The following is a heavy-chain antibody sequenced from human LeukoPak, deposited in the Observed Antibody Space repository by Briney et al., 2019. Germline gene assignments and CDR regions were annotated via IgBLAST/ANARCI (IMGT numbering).Heavy chain of an antibody. CDR3: TRDQTTVTTRRFDY. CDR2: IRSKAYGGTT. D-gene: IGHD4-17*01. CDR1: GFTFGDYA. J-gene: IGHJ4*02. V-gene: IGHV3-49*03. Sequence: PGRSLRLPCTASGFTFGDYAMSWFRQAPGKGLEWVGFIRSKAYGGTTEYAASVKGRFTISRDDSTSIAYLQMNSLKTEDTAVYYCTRDQTTVTTRRFDYWGQGTLVTVSS.